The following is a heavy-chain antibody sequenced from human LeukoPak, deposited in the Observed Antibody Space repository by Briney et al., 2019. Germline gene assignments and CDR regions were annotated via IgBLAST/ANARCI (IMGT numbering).Heavy chain of an antibody. D-gene: IGHD2-2*01. CDR3: ARVGVFSSTSCYDY. CDR1: GFTFSNSA. CDR2: ISSSGSTI. J-gene: IGHJ4*02. V-gene: IGHV3-48*03. Sequence: GGSLRLSCAASGFTFSNSALSWVRQAPGKGLEWVSYISSSGSTIYYADSVKGRFTISRDNAKNSLYLQMNSLRAEDTAVYYCARVGVFSSTSCYDYWGQGTLVTVSS.